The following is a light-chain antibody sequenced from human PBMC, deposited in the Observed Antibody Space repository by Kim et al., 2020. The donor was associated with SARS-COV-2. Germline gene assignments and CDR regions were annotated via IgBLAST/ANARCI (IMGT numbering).Light chain of an antibody. J-gene: IGKJ2*01. CDR3: QQSYTTPYT. CDR1: HTIYTH. V-gene: IGKV1-39*01. Sequence: ASRGDRVTITCRATHTIYTHLNWYHHKPGKAPRLLIYSASNRPTLPPKRFSGSGSGTDFTLTISSVDPEDFAVYFWQQSYTTPYTFRQETKLEI. CDR2: SAS.